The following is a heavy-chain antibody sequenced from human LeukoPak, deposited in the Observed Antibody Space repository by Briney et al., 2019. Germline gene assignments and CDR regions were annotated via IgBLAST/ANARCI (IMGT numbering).Heavy chain of an antibody. CDR3: ARGYWYFDL. V-gene: IGHV4-34*01. CDR2: INHSGST. J-gene: IGHJ2*01. Sequence: SETLSLTCAVYGGSFSGYYWSWIRQPPGKGLEWIGEINHSGSTNYNPSLKSRVTISVDTSKNQFSLKLSSVTAADTAVYYCARGYWYFDLWGRGTLVTVSS. CDR1: GGSFSGYY.